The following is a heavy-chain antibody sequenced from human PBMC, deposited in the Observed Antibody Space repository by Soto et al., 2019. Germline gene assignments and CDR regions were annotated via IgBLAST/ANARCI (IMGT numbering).Heavy chain of an antibody. D-gene: IGHD3-22*01. CDR2: IDPSDSYT. CDR3: ARHVDDSSGYYSLVGATISFDY. Sequence: GESLKISCKGSGYSFTSYWISWVREMPGKGLEWMGRIDPSDSYTNYSQSFQGHVTISAAKSISTAYLQWSSLKAADTAMYYGARHVDDSSGYYSLVGATISFDYWGQGTLVTVSS. V-gene: IGHV5-10-1*01. CDR1: GYSFTSYW. J-gene: IGHJ4*02.